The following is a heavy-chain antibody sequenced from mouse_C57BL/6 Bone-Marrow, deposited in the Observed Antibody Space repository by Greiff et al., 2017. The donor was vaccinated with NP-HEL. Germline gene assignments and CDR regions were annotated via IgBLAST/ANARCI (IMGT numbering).Heavy chain of an antibody. CDR2: INPSSGYT. D-gene: IGHD1-1*01. V-gene: IGHV1-7*01. Sequence: QVQLKQSGAELAKPGASVKLSCKASGYTFTSYWMHWVKQRPGQGLEWIGYINPSSGYTKYNQKFKDKATLTADKSSSTAYMQLSSLTYEDSAVYYCAIIYYPYAMDYWGQGTSVTVSS. CDR3: AIIYYPYAMDY. CDR1: GYTFTSYW. J-gene: IGHJ4*01.